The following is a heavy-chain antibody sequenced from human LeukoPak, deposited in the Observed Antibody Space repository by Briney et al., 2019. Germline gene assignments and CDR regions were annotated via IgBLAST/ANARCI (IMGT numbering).Heavy chain of an antibody. Sequence: SETLSLTCAVSADSFSSQYWTWIRQPPAKGLEWIGYISYIGSTNYNPSLKSRVTISIDTSKNQFSLKLSSVTAADTAVYYCARDLVTVTKGFDIWGQGTMVSVSS. CDR2: ISYIGST. CDR3: ARDLVTVTKGFDI. CDR1: ADSFSSQY. J-gene: IGHJ3*02. D-gene: IGHD4-17*01. V-gene: IGHV4-59*11.